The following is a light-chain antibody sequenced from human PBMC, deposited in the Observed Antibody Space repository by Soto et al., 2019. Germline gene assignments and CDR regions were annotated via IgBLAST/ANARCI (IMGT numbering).Light chain of an antibody. Sequence: QAVVTQPPSVSGAPGQRVTISCTGNNSNLGAGYDVHWYQQLPGAAPKLVIFGNRNRPSGVPERFSGSKSGTSASLAITGLQAEDEADYYCCAYAGSGTVVFGGGTKLTVL. CDR1: NSNLGAGYD. CDR2: GNR. V-gene: IGLV1-40*01. J-gene: IGLJ2*01. CDR3: CAYAGSGTVV.